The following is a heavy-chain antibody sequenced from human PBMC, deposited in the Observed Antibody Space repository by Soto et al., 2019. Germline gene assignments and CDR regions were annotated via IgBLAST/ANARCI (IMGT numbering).Heavy chain of an antibody. V-gene: IGHV3-30*18. CDR1: GFTFSSYG. D-gene: IGHD1-20*01. Sequence: GGSLRLSCAASGFTFSSYGMHWVRQAPGKGLEWVAVISYDGSNKYYADSVKGRFTISRDNSKNTLYLQMNSLRAEDTAVYYCAKGTITGTTGYWGQGTLVTVSS. J-gene: IGHJ4*02. CDR2: ISYDGSNK. CDR3: AKGTITGTTGY.